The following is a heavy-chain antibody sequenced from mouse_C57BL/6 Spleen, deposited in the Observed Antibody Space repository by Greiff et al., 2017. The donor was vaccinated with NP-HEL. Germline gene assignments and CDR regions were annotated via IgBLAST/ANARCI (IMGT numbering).Heavy chain of an antibody. Sequence: DVKLVESGPELVKPGDSVKISCKASGYSFTGYFMNWVMQSHGKSLEWVGRINPYNGDTFYNQKFKGKATLTVDKSSSTAHMELRSLTSEDSAVYYCARGYYYIMDYWGQGTSVTVSS. CDR2: INPYNGDT. V-gene: IGHV1-20*01. CDR3: ARGYYYIMDY. CDR1: GYSFTGYF. J-gene: IGHJ4*01.